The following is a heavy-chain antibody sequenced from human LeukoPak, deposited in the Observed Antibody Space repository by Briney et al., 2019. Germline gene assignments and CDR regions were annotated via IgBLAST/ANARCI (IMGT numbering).Heavy chain of an antibody. CDR1: GGSISSGGYY. CDR3: ARVNSKVAGTEEWFDP. Sequence: SETLSLTCTVSGGSISSGGYYWSWIRQHPGKGLEWIGYIHYSGSTYYNPFLKSRITISVDTSNNQFSLRLSSVTAADTAIYYCARVNSKVAGTEEWFDPWGQGTLVTVSS. J-gene: IGHJ5*02. D-gene: IGHD6-19*01. CDR2: IHYSGST. V-gene: IGHV4-31*03.